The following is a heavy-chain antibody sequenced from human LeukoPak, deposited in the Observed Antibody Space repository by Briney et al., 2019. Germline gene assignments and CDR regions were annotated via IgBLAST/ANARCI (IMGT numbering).Heavy chain of an antibody. CDR2: ISYDGSNK. D-gene: IGHD6-19*01. J-gene: IGHJ4*02. Sequence: GGSLRLSCAASGFTFSSYGMHWVRQAPGKGLEWVAVISYDGSNKYYADSVKGRFTISRDNSKNTLYLQMNSLRAEDTAVYYCARDGSAVAGIDYWGQGTLVTVSS. CDR3: ARDGSAVAGIDY. CDR1: GFTFSSYG. V-gene: IGHV3-30*03.